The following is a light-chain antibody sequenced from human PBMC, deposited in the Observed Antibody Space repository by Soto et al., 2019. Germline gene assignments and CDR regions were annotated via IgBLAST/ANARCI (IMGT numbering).Light chain of an antibody. CDR3: TLYSSSTTFYV. CDR2: QVS. V-gene: IGLV2-14*01. Sequence: QSALTQPASVSGSHGQSITISCTGTSSDIGGYYYVSWYQHHPGKAPKLMIYQVSNRPSGVSNRFSGSKSGNTASLTISGLQAEDEADYYCTLYSSSTTFYVFGTGTKLTVL. CDR1: SSDIGGYYY. J-gene: IGLJ1*01.